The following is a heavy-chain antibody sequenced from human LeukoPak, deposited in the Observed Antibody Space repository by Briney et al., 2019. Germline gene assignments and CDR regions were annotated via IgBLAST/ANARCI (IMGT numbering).Heavy chain of an antibody. V-gene: IGHV1-2*02. D-gene: IGHD3-22*01. CDR3: ARGDFSDTAAYYYD. Sequence: ASVKVSCKASGYTLIGYYIHWVRQAPGQGLEWMGWINPRNGVTNYAQKFQGRVTLTRDTSFNTAFLVLTRLRSDDTAVYYCARGDFSDTAAYYYDWGQGTLVTASS. J-gene: IGHJ4*02. CDR1: GYTLIGYY. CDR2: INPRNGVT.